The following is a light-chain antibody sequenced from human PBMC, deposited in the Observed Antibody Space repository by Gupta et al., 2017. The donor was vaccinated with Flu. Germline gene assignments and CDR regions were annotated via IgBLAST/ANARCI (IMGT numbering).Light chain of an antibody. CDR3: NSYGSGDTFF. V-gene: IGLV2-8*01. CDR1: SSDIGSNNY. CDR2: EVV. J-gene: IGLJ1*01. Sequence: QSALTQPPSASGSPGQTVTISCTGTSSDIGSNNYVSWYHQPPGKAPKLLVYEVVKRPSGVPARISGSKSGNTASLTISWLLSEEEADYYCNSYGSGDTFFFGTGTKVTVL.